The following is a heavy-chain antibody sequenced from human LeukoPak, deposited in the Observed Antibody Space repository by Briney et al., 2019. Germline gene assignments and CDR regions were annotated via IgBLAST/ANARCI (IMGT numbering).Heavy chain of an antibody. D-gene: IGHD3-3*01. CDR1: GGPFSGYY. V-gene: IGHV4-34*01. CDR3: ARGPDFWSGRNWFDP. CDR2: INHSGST. J-gene: IGHJ5*02. Sequence: SETLSLTCAVYGGPFSGYYWSWIRQPPGKGLEWIGEINHSGSTNYNPSLKSRVTISVDTSKNQFSLKLSSVTAADTAVYYCARGPDFWSGRNWFDPWGQGTLVTVSS.